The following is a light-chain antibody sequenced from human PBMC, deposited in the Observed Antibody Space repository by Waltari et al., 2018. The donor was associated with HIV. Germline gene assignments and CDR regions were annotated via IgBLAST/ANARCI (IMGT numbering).Light chain of an antibody. CDR2: SNN. Sequence: QSVLPQPPSASGTPGQRVTISCSGSSSTIGSNTVNWYQQLPGTAPKLLIYSNNQRPSGVPDRFSGSKSGTSVSLAISGLQSEDDTDYYCAAWDDSLNGWVFGGGTKLTVL. CDR3: AAWDDSLNGWV. J-gene: IGLJ3*02. V-gene: IGLV1-44*01. CDR1: SSTIGSNT.